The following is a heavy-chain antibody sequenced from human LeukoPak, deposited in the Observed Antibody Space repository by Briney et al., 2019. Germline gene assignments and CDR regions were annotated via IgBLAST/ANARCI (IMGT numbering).Heavy chain of an antibody. CDR3: ARQVGPDY. V-gene: IGHV3-23*01. CDR2: ISGSGGST. D-gene: IGHD1-26*01. Sequence: AGRSLRLSCAASGFTFSTYGMIWVRQAPGQGLDWVSAISGSGGSTYYSDSVRGRFTISRDNSKNTLYLQMSSLRADDTAVYYCARQVGPDYWGQGALVTVSS. J-gene: IGHJ4*02. CDR1: GFTFSTYG.